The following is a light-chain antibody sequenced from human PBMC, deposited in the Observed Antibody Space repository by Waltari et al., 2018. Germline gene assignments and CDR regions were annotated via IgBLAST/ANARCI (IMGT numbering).Light chain of an antibody. CDR3: QQRSNWIT. J-gene: IGKJ5*01. V-gene: IGKV3-11*01. Sequence: EIVLTQSPGTLSLSPGERATLSCRASQSVSSYLAWYQQKPGQPPRLLIYDASNRATGIPARCSGSGSGTDFTLTISSLEPEDFAVYYCQQRSNWITFGQGTRLEIK. CDR2: DAS. CDR1: QSVSSY.